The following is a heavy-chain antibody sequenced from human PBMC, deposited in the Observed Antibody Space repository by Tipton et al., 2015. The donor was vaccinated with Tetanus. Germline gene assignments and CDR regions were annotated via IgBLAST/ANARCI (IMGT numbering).Heavy chain of an antibody. CDR3: AGLPVGGGYSAHHYFLH. V-gene: IGHV4-59*01. Sequence: TLSLTFTVSGGSISSFYWSWIRQSPGRGLEWIGYIYYTGNTNYNPSLKSRVTISADTTKKQFSLNLRSVTAADTAVYYCAGLPVGGGYSAHHYFLHWGQGTLVTVSS. CDR1: GGSISSFY. D-gene: IGHD4-23*01. J-gene: IGHJ4*02. CDR2: IYYTGNT.